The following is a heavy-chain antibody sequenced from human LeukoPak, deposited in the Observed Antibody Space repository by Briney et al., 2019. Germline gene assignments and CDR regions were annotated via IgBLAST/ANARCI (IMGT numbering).Heavy chain of an antibody. CDR3: ARGGDPFFWSGYFDY. CDR2: ISAYNGNT. V-gene: IGHV1-18*01. D-gene: IGHD3-3*01. J-gene: IGHJ4*02. Sequence: ASVKVSCKASGYTFTSYGISWVRQAPGQGLEWMGWISAYNGNTNYAQKLQGRVTMTTDTSTSTAYMELRSLRSDDTAVYYCARGGDPFFWSGYFDYWGQGTLVTVSS. CDR1: GYTFTSYG.